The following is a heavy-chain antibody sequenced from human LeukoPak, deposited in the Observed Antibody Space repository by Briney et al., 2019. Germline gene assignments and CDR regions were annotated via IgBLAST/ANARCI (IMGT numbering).Heavy chain of an antibody. V-gene: IGHV3-53*01. CDR3: ALTYYFDRRGYSYFDY. CDR2: IFSGNST. Sequence: GGSLRLSCEVSGFSVDGNYMTWVRQVPGRGLEWVALIFSGNSTDYPDSVKGRFTISRDKSKNTLHLQMDSLRPEDTAMYYCALTYYFDRRGYSYFDYWGQGALVTVSS. D-gene: IGHD3-22*01. J-gene: IGHJ4*02. CDR1: GFSVDGNY.